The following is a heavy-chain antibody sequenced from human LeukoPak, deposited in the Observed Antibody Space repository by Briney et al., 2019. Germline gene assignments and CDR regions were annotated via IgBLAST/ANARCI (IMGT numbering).Heavy chain of an antibody. D-gene: IGHD6-13*01. V-gene: IGHV4-61*02. CDR3: ARDVVAAPGTWDY. J-gene: IGHJ4*02. CDR2: IYTSGST. CDR1: GGSISSGSYY. Sequence: SETLSLTCTVSGGSISSGSYYCSWIRQPAGKGLEWIGRIYTSGSTNYNPSLKSRVTISVDTSKNQFSLKLSSVTAADTAVYYCARDVVAAPGTWDYWGQGTLVTVSS.